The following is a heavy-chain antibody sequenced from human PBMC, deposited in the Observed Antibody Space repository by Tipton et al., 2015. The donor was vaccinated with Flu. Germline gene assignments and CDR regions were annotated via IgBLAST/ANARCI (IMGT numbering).Heavy chain of an antibody. CDR3: SRDFCSGGFCYPDY. CDR2: IYTTGST. D-gene: IGHD2-15*01. J-gene: IGHJ4*02. V-gene: IGHV4-4*07. Sequence: TLSLTCTVSGGSISDYYWNWIRQPAGKALEWIGRIYTTGSTTYNPSLKSRVTISLDTSKNQFSLKLSSVTAADTAVYYCSRDFCSGGFCYPDYWGQGTLVTVSS. CDR1: GGSISDYY.